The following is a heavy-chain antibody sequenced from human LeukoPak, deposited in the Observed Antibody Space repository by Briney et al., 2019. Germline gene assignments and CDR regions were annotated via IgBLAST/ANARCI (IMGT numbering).Heavy chain of an antibody. J-gene: IGHJ5*02. CDR1: GGSISSGSYY. Sequence: SETLSLICTVSGGSISSGSYYWSWIRQPAGKGLEWIGRIYTSGSTNYNPSLKSRVTISVDTSKNQFSLKLSSVTAADTAVYYCARAHAWFDPWGQGTLVTVSS. V-gene: IGHV4-61*02. CDR3: ARAHAWFDP. CDR2: IYTSGST.